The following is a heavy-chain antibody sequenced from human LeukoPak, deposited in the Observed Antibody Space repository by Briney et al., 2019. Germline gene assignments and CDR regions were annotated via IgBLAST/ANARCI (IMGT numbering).Heavy chain of an antibody. Sequence: GGPLRLSCAASGFTFSSYGMSWVRQAPGKGLEWVSAISGSGGSTYYADSAKGRFTISRDNSKNTLYLQMNSLRAEDTAVYYCAKDAISAAARGDAFDIWGQGTMVTVSS. J-gene: IGHJ3*02. CDR1: GFTFSSYG. CDR3: AKDAISAAARGDAFDI. CDR2: ISGSGGST. D-gene: IGHD6-13*01. V-gene: IGHV3-23*01.